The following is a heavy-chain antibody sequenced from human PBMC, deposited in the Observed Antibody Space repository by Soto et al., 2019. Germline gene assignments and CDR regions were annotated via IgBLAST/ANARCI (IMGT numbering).Heavy chain of an antibody. CDR3: ARRRFLEAQRYDRLTWNWFDP. D-gene: IGHD3-3*01. J-gene: IGHJ5*02. CDR2: INAGNGNT. Sequence: EASVKVSCKASGYTFTSYAMHWVRQAPGQRLEWMGWINAGNGNTKYSQKFQGRVTITRDTSASTAYMELSSLRSEDTAVYYCARRRFLEAQRYDRLTWNWFDPWGQGTLVTVSS. CDR1: GYTFTSYA. V-gene: IGHV1-3*01.